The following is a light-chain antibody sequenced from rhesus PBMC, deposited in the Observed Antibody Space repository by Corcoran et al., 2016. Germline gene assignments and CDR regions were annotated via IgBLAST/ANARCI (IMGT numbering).Light chain of an antibody. CDR2: YAS. V-gene: IGKV1S14*01. CDR1: QGISNY. Sequence: DIQMTQSPSSLSASAGDTVTITCRASQGISNYLAWYQQKPGNAPKPLIYYASNLESWVPSRFSGSGSETYFTLTINSLQPEDFATYYCQQHNSYPPTFGGGTKVELE. CDR3: QQHNSYPPT. J-gene: IGKJ4*01.